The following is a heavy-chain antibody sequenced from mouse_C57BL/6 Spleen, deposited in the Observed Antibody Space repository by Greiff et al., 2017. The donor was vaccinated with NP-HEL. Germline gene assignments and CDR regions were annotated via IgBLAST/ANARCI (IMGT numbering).Heavy chain of an antibody. CDR2: IFPGSGST. CDR1: GYTFTDYY. D-gene: IGHD1-1*01. V-gene: IGHV1-75*01. Sequence: QVQLQQSGPELVKPGASVKISCKASGYTFTDYYINWVKQRPGQGLEWIGWIFPGSGSTYYNEKFKGKATFTVDKSSSTAYMLLSSLTSEDSSVYFCARRTTVVATTRYFDVWGTGTTVTVSS. J-gene: IGHJ1*03. CDR3: ARRTTVVATTRYFDV.